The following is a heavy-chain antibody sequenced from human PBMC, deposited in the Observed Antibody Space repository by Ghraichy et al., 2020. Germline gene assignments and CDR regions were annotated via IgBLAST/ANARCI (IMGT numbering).Heavy chain of an antibody. CDR3: ARAGAWNYDNWFDP. V-gene: IGHV3-48*02. CDR1: GFTFSSYS. Sequence: GSLRLSCAASGFTFSSYSMNWVRQAPGKGLEWVSYISSSSSTIYYADSVKGRFTISRDNAKNSLYLQMNSLRDEDTAVYYCARAGAWNYDNWFDPWGQGTLVTVSS. CDR2: ISSSSSTI. D-gene: IGHD1-7*01. J-gene: IGHJ5*02.